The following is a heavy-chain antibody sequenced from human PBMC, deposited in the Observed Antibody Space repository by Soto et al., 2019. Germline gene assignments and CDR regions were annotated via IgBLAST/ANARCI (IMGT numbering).Heavy chain of an antibody. D-gene: IGHD6-19*01. V-gene: IGHV1-2*02. J-gene: IGHJ4*02. CDR2: INPKSGGT. Sequence: ASVKVSCKASGDTFTANYIHWVRQAPGQGFEWMGWINPKSGGTKYPQKFQGRVTMTRDTSLSTVYMTLNSLRVEDTAVYYCARSYSSGWEFDYWGQGTQVTV. CDR3: ARSYSSGWEFDY. CDR1: GDTFTANY.